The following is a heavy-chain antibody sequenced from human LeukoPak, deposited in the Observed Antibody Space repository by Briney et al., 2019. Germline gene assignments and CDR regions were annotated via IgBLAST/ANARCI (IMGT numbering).Heavy chain of an antibody. CDR1: GFTFSSYW. D-gene: IGHD3-22*01. CDR3: ARDNAMIVVAEGALDI. CDR2: IKHDGSEK. J-gene: IGHJ3*02. V-gene: IGHV3-7*01. Sequence: GGSLRLSCAASGFTFSSYWMSWVRQAPGKGLEWVANIKHDGSEKYYMDSVKGRFTISRDNSKNTLYLQMNSLRAEDTAVYYCARDNAMIVVAEGALDIWGQGTMVTVSS.